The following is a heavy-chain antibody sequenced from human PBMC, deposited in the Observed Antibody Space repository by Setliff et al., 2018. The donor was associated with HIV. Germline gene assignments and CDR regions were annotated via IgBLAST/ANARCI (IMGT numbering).Heavy chain of an antibody. V-gene: IGHV4-34*01. CDR1: GGSFSGYY. CDR2: FHHSGST. J-gene: IGHJ5*02. CDR3: ARTSIRSGWGRNNWFDP. Sequence: SETLSLTCAVYGGSFSGYYWSWIRQPPGKGLEWIGSFHHSGSTSYNPSLRSRVTIDVDTSKNQFSLKLSSVTAADTAVYYCARTSIRSGWGRNNWFDPWGQGTLVTVSS. D-gene: IGHD6-19*01.